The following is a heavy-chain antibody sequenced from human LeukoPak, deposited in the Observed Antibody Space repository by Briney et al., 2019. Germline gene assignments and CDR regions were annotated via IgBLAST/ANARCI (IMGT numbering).Heavy chain of an antibody. CDR2: ISDGGDST. D-gene: IGHD3-9*01. Sequence: GGSLRLSCAGSEFTFSSYAMSWVRQAPGKGLEWVSTISDGGDSTYYADSVKGRFTVSRDNSKNTLYLQMNSLRAGDTAVYYCARFNSYSTDWFFDYWGQGTLVTVSS. CDR3: ARFNSYSTDWFFDY. J-gene: IGHJ4*02. V-gene: IGHV3-23*01. CDR1: EFTFSSYA.